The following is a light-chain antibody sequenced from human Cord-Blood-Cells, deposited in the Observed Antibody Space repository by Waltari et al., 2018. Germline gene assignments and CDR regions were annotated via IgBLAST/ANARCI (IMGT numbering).Light chain of an antibody. Sequence: EIVMTQSPDTLSASQGERATLSCRASQSVSSNLAWYQQKHGQAPRLLIYGASTRATGIPARFSSSGSGTEFTLTISSLQSEDFAVYYCQQYNNWPRTFGQGTKVEIK. CDR1: QSVSSN. CDR3: QQYNNWPRT. J-gene: IGKJ1*01. CDR2: GAS. V-gene: IGKV3-15*01.